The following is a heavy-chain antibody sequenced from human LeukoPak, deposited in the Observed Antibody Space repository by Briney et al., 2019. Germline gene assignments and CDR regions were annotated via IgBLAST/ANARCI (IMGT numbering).Heavy chain of an antibody. CDR2: IYYSGST. D-gene: IGHD3-16*01. CDR3: ASTASWGLSDS. CDR1: GGSISSGGYY. V-gene: IGHV4-31*03. Sequence: PSETLSLTCTVSGGSISSGGYYWTWIRQHPGKGLEWIGYIYYSGSTYCNPSLKSRVTISLDTSKNQFSLKLSSVTAADTAVYYCASTASWGLSDSWGQGTLVTVSS. J-gene: IGHJ5*01.